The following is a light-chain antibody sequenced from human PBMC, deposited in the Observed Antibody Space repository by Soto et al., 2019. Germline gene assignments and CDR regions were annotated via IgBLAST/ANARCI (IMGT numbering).Light chain of an antibody. CDR2: GAS. J-gene: IGKJ1*01. CDR1: QSVGSN. Sequence: EIVITQSPAPVSVSPGERATLSCRASQSVGSNLAWYQPTPGQAPRLLIYGASARETGIPAKFSGSGSGTEFTLTISSLQSEDVAVDYCQQYNKWPRTFGEGTKVDIK. V-gene: IGKV3-15*01. CDR3: QQYNKWPRT.